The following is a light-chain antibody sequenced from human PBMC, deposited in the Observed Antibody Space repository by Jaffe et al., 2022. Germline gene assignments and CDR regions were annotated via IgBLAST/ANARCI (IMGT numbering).Light chain of an antibody. Sequence: DIQMTQSPSSLSASVGDRVTITCRASQGISNSLAWYQQKPGKAPKLLLYAASRLESGVPSRFSGSGSGTDYTLTINSLQPEDFATYYCQQYYSTPRFGQGTKVEIK. V-gene: IGKV1-NL1*01. CDR3: QQYYSTPR. CDR2: AAS. CDR1: QGISNS. J-gene: IGKJ1*01.